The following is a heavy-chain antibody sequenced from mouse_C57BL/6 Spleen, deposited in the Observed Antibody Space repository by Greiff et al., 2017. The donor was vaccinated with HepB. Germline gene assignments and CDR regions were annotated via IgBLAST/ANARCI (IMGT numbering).Heavy chain of an antibody. D-gene: IGHD2-5*01. CDR1: GFTFSDYG. J-gene: IGHJ3*01. CDR3: ARAYYSKGFAY. Sequence: EVKVVESGGGLVKPGGSLKLSCAASGFTFSDYGMHWVRQAPEKGLEWVAYISSGSSTIYYADTVKGRFTISRDNAKNTLFLQMTSLRSEDTAMYYCARAYYSKGFAYWGQGTLVTVSA. V-gene: IGHV5-17*01. CDR2: ISSGSSTI.